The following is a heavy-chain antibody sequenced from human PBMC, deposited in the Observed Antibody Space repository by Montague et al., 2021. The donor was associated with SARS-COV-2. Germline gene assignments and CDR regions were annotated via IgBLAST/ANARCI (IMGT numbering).Heavy chain of an antibody. CDR2: INHRGST. D-gene: IGHD3-22*01. J-gene: IGHJ4*02. Sequence: SETLSLTCAVYDGSFSDYSWTWIRQPPGTGLEWIGEINHRGSTNYNPSPKSRVTISVDTSKNQFSLKMTSVTAADTDWYYCARGRQHINMVVVVVTGGGYFFDFWGQGTLVAVSS. V-gene: IGHV4-34*01. CDR1: DGSFSDYS. CDR3: ARGRQHINMVVVVVTGGGYFFDF.